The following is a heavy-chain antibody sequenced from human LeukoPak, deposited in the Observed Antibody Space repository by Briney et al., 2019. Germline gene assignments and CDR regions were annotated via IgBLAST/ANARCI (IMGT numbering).Heavy chain of an antibody. Sequence: GASVKVSCKASGGTFSSYAISWVRQAPGQGLEWMGGIIPIFGTANYAQKFQGRVTITADESTSTAYMELSSLRSEDTAVYYCARADSSGYYYVSEYYFDYWGQGTLVTVSS. CDR2: IIPIFGTA. J-gene: IGHJ4*02. V-gene: IGHV1-69*13. D-gene: IGHD3-22*01. CDR1: GGTFSSYA. CDR3: ARADSSGYYYVSEYYFDY.